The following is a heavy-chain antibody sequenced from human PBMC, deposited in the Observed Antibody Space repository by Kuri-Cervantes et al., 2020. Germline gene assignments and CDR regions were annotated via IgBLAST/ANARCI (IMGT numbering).Heavy chain of an antibody. V-gene: IGHV3-20*04. CDR3: ATSSRAEYYFDY. J-gene: IGHJ4*02. Sequence: GESLKISCAASGLTFDDYGMTWVRQPPGKGLEWVSGINWNDGSTGYADSVKGRFTISRDNSKNTLYLQMNSLRAEDTAVYYCATSSRAEYYFDYWGQGTLVTVSS. CDR2: INWNDGST. CDR1: GLTFDDYG.